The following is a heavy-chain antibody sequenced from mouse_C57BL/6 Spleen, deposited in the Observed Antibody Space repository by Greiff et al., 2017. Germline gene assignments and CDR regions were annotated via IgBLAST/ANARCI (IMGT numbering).Heavy chain of an antibody. CDR2: INPNYGTT. V-gene: IGHV1-39*01. D-gene: IGHD2-3*01. J-gene: IGHJ3*01. CDR3: ARSWYDGYSAWFAY. CDR1: GYSFTDYN. Sequence: VQLKESGPELVKPGASVKISCKASGYSFTDYNMNWVKQSNGKSLEWIGVINPNYGTTSYNQKFKGKATLTVDQSSSTAYMQLNSLTSEDSAVYYCARSWYDGYSAWFAYWGQGTLVTVSA.